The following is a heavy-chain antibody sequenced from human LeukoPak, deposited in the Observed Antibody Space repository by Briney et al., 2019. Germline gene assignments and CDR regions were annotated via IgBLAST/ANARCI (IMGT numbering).Heavy chain of an antibody. J-gene: IGHJ5*02. CDR2: ISAYNGNT. D-gene: IGHD3-9*01. CDR3: ARGPALRYFDWLLTMEVRPRFDP. CDR1: GYTFTSYG. V-gene: IGHV1-18*01. Sequence: GASVKVSCKASGYTFTSYGISWVRQAPGQGLEWMGWISAYNGNTNYAQKLQGRVTMTTDTSTSTAYMELRSLRSDDTAVYYCARGPALRYFDWLLTMEVRPRFDPWGQGTLVTVSS.